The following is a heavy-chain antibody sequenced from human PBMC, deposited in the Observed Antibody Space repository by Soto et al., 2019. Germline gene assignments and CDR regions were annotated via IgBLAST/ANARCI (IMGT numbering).Heavy chain of an antibody. D-gene: IGHD3-22*01. Sequence: TGGSLRLSCAASGFTFSSYGMHWVRQAPGKGLEWVAVISYDGSNKYYADSVKGRFTISRDNSKNTLFLQMNSLRAEDTAVYYCAKALYYYDSSGYSHPFDYWGQGTLVTVSS. CDR2: ISYDGSNK. CDR3: AKALYYYDSSGYSHPFDY. CDR1: GFTFSSYG. V-gene: IGHV3-30*18. J-gene: IGHJ4*02.